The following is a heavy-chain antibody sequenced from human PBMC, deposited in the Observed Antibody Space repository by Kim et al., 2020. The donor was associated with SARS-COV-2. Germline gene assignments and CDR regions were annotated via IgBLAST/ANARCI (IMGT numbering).Heavy chain of an antibody. V-gene: IGHV5-51*01. CDR2: IYPGDSDT. J-gene: IGHJ3*02. Sequence: GESLKISCKGSGYSFTSYWIGWVRQMPGKGLEWMGIIYPGDSDTRYSPSFQGQVTISADKSISTAYLQWSSLKASDTAMYYCARLRFGELSLGAFDIWGQGTMVTVSS. CDR1: GYSFTSYW. D-gene: IGHD3-10*01. CDR3: ARLRFGELSLGAFDI.